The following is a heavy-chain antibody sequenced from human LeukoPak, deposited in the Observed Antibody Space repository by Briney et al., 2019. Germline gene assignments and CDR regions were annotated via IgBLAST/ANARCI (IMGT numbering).Heavy chain of an antibody. V-gene: IGHV3-23*01. CDR2: ISGSGYST. Sequence: PGGSLRLSCAASGFTLSNYAMSWVPQAPGKGLEGVSGISGSGYSTYYTASVKGRFTISRDNSKKTLYLQMNSLRAEDTAIYYCTKAPQDIVGGSDNWGQGTLVTVSS. CDR1: GFTLSNYA. D-gene: IGHD1-26*01. J-gene: IGHJ4*02. CDR3: TKAPQDIVGGSDN.